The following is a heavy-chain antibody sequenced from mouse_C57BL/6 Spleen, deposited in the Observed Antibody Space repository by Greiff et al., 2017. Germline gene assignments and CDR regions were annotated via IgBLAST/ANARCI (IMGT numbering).Heavy chain of an antibody. J-gene: IGHJ3*01. V-gene: IGHV2-5*01. CDR2: IWRGGST. Sequence: QVQLQQSGPGLVQPSQSLSITCTVSGFSLTSYGVHWVRQSPGKGLEWLGVIWRGGSTDYNAAFMSRLSITKDNSKSQVFFKMNSLQADYTAIYYCAKNGDYDGAWFAYWGQGTLVTVSA. CDR1: GFSLTSYG. CDR3: AKNGDYDGAWFAY. D-gene: IGHD2-4*01.